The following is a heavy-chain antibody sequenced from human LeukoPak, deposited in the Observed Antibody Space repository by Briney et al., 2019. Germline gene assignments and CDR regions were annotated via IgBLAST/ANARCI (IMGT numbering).Heavy chain of an antibody. D-gene: IGHD6-13*01. CDR1: GYTFTSYA. V-gene: IGHV7-4-1*01. Sequence: ASVKVSCKASGYTFTSYAMNWVRQAPGQGLEWMGWINTNTGNPTYAQGVTGRFVFSLDTSVSTAYLQICSLKAEDTAVYYCARDRGSSLYLGYYGMDVWGQGTTVTVSS. CDR2: INTNTGNP. J-gene: IGHJ6*02. CDR3: ARDRGSSLYLGYYGMDV.